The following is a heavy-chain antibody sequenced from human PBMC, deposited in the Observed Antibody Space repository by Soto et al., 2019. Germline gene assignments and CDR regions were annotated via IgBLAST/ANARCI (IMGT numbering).Heavy chain of an antibody. Sequence: PGGSLRLSCAASGFTFSSYSMNWVRQAPGKGLEWVSYISSSSSTIYYADSVKDRFTISRDNAKNSLYLQMNSLRDDDTAVYYCAGKYSSSFWYFDLWGRGTLVTVSS. CDR1: GFTFSSYS. J-gene: IGHJ2*01. CDR3: AGKYSSSFWYFDL. D-gene: IGHD6-13*01. V-gene: IGHV3-48*02. CDR2: ISSSSSTI.